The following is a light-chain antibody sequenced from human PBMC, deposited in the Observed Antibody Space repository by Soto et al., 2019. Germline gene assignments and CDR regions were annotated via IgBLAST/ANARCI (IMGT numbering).Light chain of an antibody. J-gene: IGKJ1*01. CDR3: QKYDTYSRT. V-gene: IGKV1-5*01. Sequence: DIQMTQSPSNLSASVGDRVTITCRASQSVSYWLAWYQQKPGKAPKLLLSDASSLESGVPSRFSGSISGTEFTLTISSLQPDDFATYYCQKYDTYSRTFGQGTKVEIK. CDR2: DAS. CDR1: QSVSYW.